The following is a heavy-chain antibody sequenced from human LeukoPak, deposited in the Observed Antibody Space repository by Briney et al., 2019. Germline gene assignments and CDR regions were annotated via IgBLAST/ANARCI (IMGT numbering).Heavy chain of an antibody. CDR3: AKVKSFGYWFFDL. V-gene: IGHV5-51*01. CDR1: GYSLSTSW. J-gene: IGHJ2*01. D-gene: IGHD3-16*01. CDR2: IYIGDSDP. Sequence: GESLKISCQGSGYSLSTSWIAWVRQAPGKGLEWVGSIYIGDSDPRYSPSFQGHVTMSADKSVNTASLQWNSLQGSDTGIYYCAKVKSFGYWFFDLWGRGTLVAVSS.